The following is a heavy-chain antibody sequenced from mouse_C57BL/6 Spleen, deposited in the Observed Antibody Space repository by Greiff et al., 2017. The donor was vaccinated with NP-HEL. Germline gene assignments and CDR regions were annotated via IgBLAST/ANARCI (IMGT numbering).Heavy chain of an antibody. V-gene: IGHV1-64*01. D-gene: IGHD2-4*01. CDR3: ASREGLRSGGFAY. J-gene: IGHJ3*01. CDR1: GYTFTSYW. Sequence: QVQLQQPGAELVKPGASVKLSCKASGYTFTSYWMHWVKQRPGQGLEWIGMIHPNSGSTNYNEKFKSKATLTVDKSSSTAYMQLSSLTSEDSAVYDCASREGLRSGGFAYWGQGTLVTVSA. CDR2: IHPNSGST.